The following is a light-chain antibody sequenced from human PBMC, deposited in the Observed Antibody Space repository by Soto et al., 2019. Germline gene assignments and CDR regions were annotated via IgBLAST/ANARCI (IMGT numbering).Light chain of an antibody. V-gene: IGKV3-15*01. CDR1: QSINNN. CDR3: QQYGTSPIT. J-gene: IGKJ5*01. CDR2: RTS. Sequence: EIVMTQSPATLSVSPGERATLFCRASQSINNNLAWYQQKPGQAPRLIMFRTSTRATGVPARFSGSGSETEFNITISSLQSEDFAVYYCQQYGTSPITFGQGTRLEIK.